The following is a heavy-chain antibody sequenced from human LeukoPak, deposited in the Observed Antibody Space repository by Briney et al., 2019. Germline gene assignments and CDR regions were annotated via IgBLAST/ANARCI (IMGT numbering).Heavy chain of an antibody. CDR3: AKDIGRKWSSWYYFDY. V-gene: IGHV3-20*04. J-gene: IGHJ4*02. CDR2: INWNGGST. CDR1: GFTFSSYG. D-gene: IGHD6-13*01. Sequence: GGSLRLSCAASGFTFSSYGMSWVRQAPGKGLEWVSGINWNGGSTGYADSVKGRFTISRDNAKNSLYLQMNSLRAEDTALYYCAKDIGRKWSSWYYFDYWGQGTLVTVSS.